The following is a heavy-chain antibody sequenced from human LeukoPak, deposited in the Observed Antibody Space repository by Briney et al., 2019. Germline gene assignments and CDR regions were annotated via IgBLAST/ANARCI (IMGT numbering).Heavy chain of an antibody. V-gene: IGHV3-43D*04. CDR1: GFTFDDYA. D-gene: IGHD3-22*01. Sequence: GGSLRLSCAASGFTFDDYAMHWVRQAPGKGLELVSLISWDGGSTYYADSVKGRFTISRDNSKNSLYLQMNSLRAEDTALYSCAKVRSYDNNGYYDYWGQGTLVTVSS. CDR3: AKVRSYDNNGYYDY. J-gene: IGHJ4*02. CDR2: ISWDGGST.